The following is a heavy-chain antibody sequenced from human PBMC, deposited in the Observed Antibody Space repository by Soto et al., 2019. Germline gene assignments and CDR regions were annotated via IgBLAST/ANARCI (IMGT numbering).Heavy chain of an antibody. CDR2: IFYRGIT. D-gene: IGHD6-6*01. Sequence: PSETLSLTCTVSGDSVTRNDCYWSWIRQSPGKGLEWIGYIFYRGITLYNPSLKSRVTMSVDTSKNQFSLQLSSVTAADTAVYYCARALGSSPLSYWGQGTLVTVPQ. V-gene: IGHV4-31*03. J-gene: IGHJ4*02. CDR3: ARALGSSPLSY. CDR1: GDSVTRNDCY.